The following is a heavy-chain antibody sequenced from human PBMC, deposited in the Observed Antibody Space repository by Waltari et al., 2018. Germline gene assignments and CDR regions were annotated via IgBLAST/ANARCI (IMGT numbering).Heavy chain of an antibody. J-gene: IGHJ4*02. Sequence: QVQLQESGPGLVKPSETLSLTCAVPGYSISRGYYWGWIRPPPGTGREWIGSIYHSGSTYSNPSLKSRVTISVDTSKNQFSLKLSSVTAADTAVYYCARHDSYYDILTGYYNPYFDYWGQGTLVTVSS. D-gene: IGHD3-9*01. CDR1: GYSISRGYY. CDR2: IYHSGST. V-gene: IGHV4-38-2*01. CDR3: ARHDSYYDILTGYYNPYFDY.